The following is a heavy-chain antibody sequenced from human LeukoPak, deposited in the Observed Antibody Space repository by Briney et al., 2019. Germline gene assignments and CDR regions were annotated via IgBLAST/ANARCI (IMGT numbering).Heavy chain of an antibody. CDR3: AKDPHGARYDSSGYYYVD. D-gene: IGHD3-22*01. V-gene: IGHV3-23*01. CDR1: GFTFSSYA. CDR2: ISGSGGST. J-gene: IGHJ4*02. Sequence: GGSLRLSCAASGFTFSSYAMSWVRQAPGKGLEWVSAISGSGGSTYYADSVKGRFTISRDNSKNTLYLQTNSLRAEDTAVYYCAKDPHGARYDSSGYYYVDWGQGTLVTVSS.